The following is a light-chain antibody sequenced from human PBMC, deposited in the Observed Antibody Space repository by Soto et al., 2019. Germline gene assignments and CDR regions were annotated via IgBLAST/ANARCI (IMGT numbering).Light chain of an antibody. CDR2: SNN. CDR1: SSNIGSNT. V-gene: IGLV1-44*01. CDR3: AAWDDSLNGVV. J-gene: IGLJ2*01. Sequence: QSVLTQPPSASGTPGQRVTISCSGTSSNIGSNTVNWYQQLPGTAPKLLIYSNNQRPSGVPDRFSGSKSGTSASLAISGLQSDDEADYYWAAWDDSLNGVVFGGGTKLTV.